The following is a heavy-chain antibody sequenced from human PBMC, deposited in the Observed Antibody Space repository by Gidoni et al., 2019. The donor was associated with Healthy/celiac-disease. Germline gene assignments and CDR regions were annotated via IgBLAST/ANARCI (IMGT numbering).Heavy chain of an antibody. D-gene: IGHD3-22*01. CDR1: GFPFSSYE. CDR2: ISSSGSTI. V-gene: IGHV3-48*03. J-gene: IGHJ4*02. CDR3: ARVGYYDSSGYYYFDY. Sequence: EVQLVESGGGLVQPGGSLRLSCAASGFPFSSYEMTWVRQAPGKGLEWVSYISSSGSTIYYADSLKGRFTISRDNAKNSLYLQMNSLRAEDTAVYYCARVGYYDSSGYYYFDYWGQGTLVTVSS.